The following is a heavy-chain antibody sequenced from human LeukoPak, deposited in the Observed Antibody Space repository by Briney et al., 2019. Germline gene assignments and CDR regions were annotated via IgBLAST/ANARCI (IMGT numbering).Heavy chain of an antibody. Sequence: GGSLRLSCAASRFTFSSYWMSWVRQAPGKGLEWVANIKQDGSEKYYVDSVKGRFTISRDNAKNSLYLQMNSLRAEDTAVYYCARDYGDHPYDLWGRGTLVTVSS. V-gene: IGHV3-7*05. J-gene: IGHJ2*01. D-gene: IGHD4-17*01. CDR2: IKQDGSEK. CDR3: ARDYGDHPYDL. CDR1: RFTFSSYW.